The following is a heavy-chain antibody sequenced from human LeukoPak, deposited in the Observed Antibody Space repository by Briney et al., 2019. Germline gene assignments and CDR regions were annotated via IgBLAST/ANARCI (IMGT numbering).Heavy chain of an antibody. CDR3: ARDFGGDGYNSLDI. CDR2: IKQDGSEK. D-gene: IGHD5-24*01. V-gene: IGHV3-7*01. J-gene: IGHJ3*02. Sequence: GGSLRLSCAASGFTFSSYWMSWVRQAPGKGLEWVANIKQDGSEKYYVDSVKGRFTISRDNAKNSLYLQMNSLRAEDTAVYYCARDFGGDGYNSLDIWGQGTMVTVSS. CDR1: GFTFSSYW.